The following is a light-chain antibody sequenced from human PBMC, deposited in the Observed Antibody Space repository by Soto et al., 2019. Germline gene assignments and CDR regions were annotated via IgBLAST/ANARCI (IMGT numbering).Light chain of an antibody. CDR3: QQRNVWPPVT. J-gene: IGKJ5*01. V-gene: IGKV3D-20*02. Sequence: EIVLTQSLGTLSLSPGERATLSCRASQSVSSSQLAWYQQKPGQAPRLLMYGASSRATGIPDRLSGSGSGTDFTLTISRLEPEDSAVYYCQQRNVWPPVTFGQGTRLEIK. CDR1: QSVSSSQ. CDR2: GAS.